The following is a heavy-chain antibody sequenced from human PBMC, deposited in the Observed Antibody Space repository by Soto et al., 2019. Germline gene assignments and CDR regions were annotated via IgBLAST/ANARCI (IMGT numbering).Heavy chain of an antibody. V-gene: IGHV1-8*01. CDR3: ASLPRGYSSGWFLGGEDY. Sequence: QVQLVQSGAEVKKPGASVKVSCKASGYTFTSYDIHWVRQATGQGLEWMGWMNPNSGNTGYAQKFQGRVTMTRNTAISTAYMELGSLRSEDTAVDYCASLPRGYSSGWFLGGEDYWGQGTLVTVSS. CDR1: GYTFTSYD. D-gene: IGHD6-19*01. J-gene: IGHJ4*02. CDR2: MNPNSGNT.